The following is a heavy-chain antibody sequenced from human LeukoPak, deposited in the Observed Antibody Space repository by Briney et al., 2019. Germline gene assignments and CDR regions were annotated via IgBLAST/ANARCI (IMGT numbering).Heavy chain of an antibody. D-gene: IGHD1-26*01. V-gene: IGHV4-4*07. CDR2: IYTGGTT. Sequence: PSETLSLTCTVSGYSLKYDYWSWVRQPAGKGLEWIARIYTGGTTNYKPSLKNRPTRSVDKSNNQFSLKLTSVTAADTAIYYCARDNSGSYPPIFDSWGQGTLVTVSS. CDR1: GYSLKYDY. CDR3: ARDNSGSYPPIFDS. J-gene: IGHJ4*02.